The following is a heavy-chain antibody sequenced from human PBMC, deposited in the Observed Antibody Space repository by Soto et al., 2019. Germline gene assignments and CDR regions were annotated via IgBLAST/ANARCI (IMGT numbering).Heavy chain of an antibody. CDR2: ILNDGSNR. CDR3: ARDDEYSGNGMDV. V-gene: IGHV3-33*01. J-gene: IGHJ6*02. Sequence: QVQLVESGGGVVQPGRSLRLSCAASEFTFSNYGMHWVRQAPGKGLEWVAVILNDGSNRYHADSVKDRFTISRDNSKNMLYLQMSSLRAEDTAVYYCARDDEYSGNGMDVWGQGTTVTVS. CDR1: EFTFSNYG. D-gene: IGHD3-10*01.